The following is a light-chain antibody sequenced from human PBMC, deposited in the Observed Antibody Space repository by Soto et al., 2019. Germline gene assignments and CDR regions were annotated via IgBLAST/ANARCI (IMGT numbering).Light chain of an antibody. V-gene: IGLV1-47*01. CDR3: AAWDDSLRTV. Sequence: QSVLTHSPSASGTPGQRVTISCSGSSSNIGSNYVYWYQQLPGTAPKLLIYRNNQRPSGVPDRFSGSKSGTSASLAISGLRSEDEADYYCAAWDDSLRTVFGTGTKVTVL. CDR1: SSNIGSNY. CDR2: RNN. J-gene: IGLJ1*01.